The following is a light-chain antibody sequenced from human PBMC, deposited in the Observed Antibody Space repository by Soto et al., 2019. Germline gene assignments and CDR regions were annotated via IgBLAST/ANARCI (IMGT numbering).Light chain of an antibody. Sequence: ATQMTQSPAPLSASVGYRITITCGASRDIGSDLSWYQQKPGKAPTLLIYAASNLPSGVPSRFRGSRAGTEFTLTVSSLQPEDFATYYCQQGYSTPLTVAQGTKG. CDR3: QQGYSTPLT. V-gene: IGKV1-6*01. J-gene: IGKJ1*01. CDR2: AAS. CDR1: RDIGSD.